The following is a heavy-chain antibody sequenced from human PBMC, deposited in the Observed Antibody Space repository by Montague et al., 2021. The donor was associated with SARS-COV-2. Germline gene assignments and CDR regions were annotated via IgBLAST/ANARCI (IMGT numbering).Heavy chain of an antibody. V-gene: IGHV3-7*01. Sequence: NEKYYVDSVKGRFTISRYNANNSLYLQMNSLRAEDTAVYYCARVGSSSWYFDYWGKGTLGTVSS. J-gene: IGHJ4*02. CDR3: ARVGSSSWYFDY. CDR2: NEK. D-gene: IGHD6-13*01.